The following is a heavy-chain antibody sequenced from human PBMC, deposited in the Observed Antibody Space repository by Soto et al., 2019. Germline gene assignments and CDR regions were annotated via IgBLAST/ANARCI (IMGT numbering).Heavy chain of an antibody. CDR1: GFTFSNYW. CDR3: AREVRVRGFAFDI. Sequence: GGSLRLSCAASGFTFSNYWMHWVRQAPGKGLVWISRMNSDGSNTYYADSVKGRFTISRDNSKNMLYLQMNSLRVEDTAVYYCAREVRVRGFAFDIWGQGTMVTVSS. CDR2: MNSDGSNT. V-gene: IGHV3-74*01. J-gene: IGHJ3*02. D-gene: IGHD3-3*01.